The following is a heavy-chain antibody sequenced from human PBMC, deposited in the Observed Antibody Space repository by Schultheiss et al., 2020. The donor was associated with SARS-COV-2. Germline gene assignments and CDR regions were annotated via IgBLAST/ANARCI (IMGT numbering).Heavy chain of an antibody. CDR3: ARSGDGDFDY. D-gene: IGHD4-17*01. CDR2: ISGSGGST. Sequence: GGSLRLSCAASGFTFSSYGMHWVRQAPGKGLEWVSAISGSGGSTYYADSVKGRFTISRDNSKNTLYLQMNSLRVEDTAVYYCARSGDGDFDYWGQGTLVTVSS. V-gene: IGHV3-23*01. J-gene: IGHJ4*02. CDR1: GFTFSSYG.